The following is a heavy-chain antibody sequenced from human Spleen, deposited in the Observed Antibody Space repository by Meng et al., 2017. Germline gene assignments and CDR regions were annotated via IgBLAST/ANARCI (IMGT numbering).Heavy chain of an antibody. D-gene: IGHD4-17*01. CDR3: AKILAVTNAADY. J-gene: IGHJ4*02. CDR1: GGTFSSYA. CDR2: IIPIFGTA. V-gene: IGHV1-69*05. Sequence: SVKVSCKASGGTFSSYAISWVRQAPGQGLEWMGGIIPIFGTANYAQKFQDRVTMTTDTSTSTAYLELRSLKSDDTAVYYCAKILAVTNAADYWGQGTLVTVSS.